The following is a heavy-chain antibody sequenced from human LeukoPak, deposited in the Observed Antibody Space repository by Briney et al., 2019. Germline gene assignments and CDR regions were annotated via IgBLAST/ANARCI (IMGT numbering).Heavy chain of an antibody. Sequence: ASVKVSCKASGYTFTGYYMHWVRQAPGQGLEWMGWINPNSGGTNYAQKFQGRVTMTRDTSISTAYMELSRLRSDDTAVYYCARINGEGSSSEGLVRYGMDVWGQGTTVTVSS. J-gene: IGHJ6*02. CDR2: INPNSGGT. D-gene: IGHD6-6*01. CDR1: GYTFTGYY. CDR3: ARINGEGSSSEGLVRYGMDV. V-gene: IGHV1-2*02.